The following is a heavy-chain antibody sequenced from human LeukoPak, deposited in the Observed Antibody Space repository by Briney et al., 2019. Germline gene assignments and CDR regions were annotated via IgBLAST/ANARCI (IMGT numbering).Heavy chain of an antibody. D-gene: IGHD5-18*01. Sequence: GGSLRLSCEASGFTLSSYWMSWVRQAPGKGLEWVSVIYSGGSTYYADSVKGRFTISRDNSKNTLYLQMNSLRAEDTAVYYCAREYSYGFFDYWGQGTLVTVSS. J-gene: IGHJ4*02. CDR1: GFTLSSYW. CDR3: AREYSYGFFDY. CDR2: IYSGGST. V-gene: IGHV3-66*01.